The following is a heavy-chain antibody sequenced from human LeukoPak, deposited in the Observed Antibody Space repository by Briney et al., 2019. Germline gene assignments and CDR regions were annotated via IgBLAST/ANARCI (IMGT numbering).Heavy chain of an antibody. J-gene: IGHJ4*02. D-gene: IGHD6-19*01. CDR3: ASLIAVAGLFDY. CDR1: GSTFSTYS. V-gene: IGHV3-21*01. Sequence: GGSLRLSCAASGSTFSTYSMNWVRQAPGKGLEWVSSISSSSSYIYYADSVKGRFTISRDNAKNSLYLQMNSLRAEDTAVYFCASLIAVAGLFDYWGQGTLVTVSS. CDR2: ISSSSSYI.